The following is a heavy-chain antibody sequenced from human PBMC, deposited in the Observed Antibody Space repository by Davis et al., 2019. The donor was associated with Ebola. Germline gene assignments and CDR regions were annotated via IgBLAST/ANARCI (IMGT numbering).Heavy chain of an antibody. CDR1: GYTFTGYY. CDR3: ATDLVAPGAFDI. CDR2: ISAYNGDT. D-gene: IGHD5-12*01. V-gene: IGHV1-18*04. J-gene: IGHJ3*02. Sequence: ASVKVSCKASGYTFTGYYMPWVRQAPGQGLEWMGWISAYNGDTNYAQKFQGRVTMTTDTPTSTAYVELRSLRSDDTALYYCATDLVAPGAFDIWGQGTMVTVSS.